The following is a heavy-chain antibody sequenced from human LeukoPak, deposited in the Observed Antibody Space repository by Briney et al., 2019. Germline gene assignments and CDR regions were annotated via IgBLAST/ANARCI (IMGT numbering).Heavy chain of an antibody. J-gene: IGHJ4*02. CDR2: IQYDASKR. CDR1: GFTLPTHD. CDR3: AKATLPAANDFDY. V-gene: IGHV3-30*02. Sequence: GGSLRLSCAASGFTLPTHDMHWVRQAPGKGLEWVAFIQYDASKRYYADSVKGRFTISRDSSKNTVYLQMNSLRVEDTALYYCAKATLPAANDFDYWGQGILVTVSS. D-gene: IGHD6-13*01.